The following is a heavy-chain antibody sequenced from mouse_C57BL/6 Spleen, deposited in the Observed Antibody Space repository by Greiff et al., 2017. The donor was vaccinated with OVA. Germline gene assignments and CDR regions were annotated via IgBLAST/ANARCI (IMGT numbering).Heavy chain of an antibody. D-gene: IGHD4-1*01. CDR3: ARQGLGLGDY. Sequence: EVQRVESGGDLVKPGGSLKLSCAASGFTFSSYGMSWVRQTPDKRLEWVATISSGGSYTYYPDSVKGRFTISRDNAKNTLYLQMSSLKSEDTAMYYCARQGLGLGDYWGQGTTLTVSS. CDR1: GFTFSSYG. J-gene: IGHJ2*01. V-gene: IGHV5-6*01. CDR2: ISSGGSYT.